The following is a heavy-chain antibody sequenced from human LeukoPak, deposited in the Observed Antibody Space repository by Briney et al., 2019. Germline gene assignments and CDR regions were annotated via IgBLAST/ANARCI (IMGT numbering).Heavy chain of an antibody. CDR2: INSDGSST. V-gene: IGHV3-74*01. CDR1: GFTFSSYW. J-gene: IGHJ4*02. CDR3: ARGRSYFSYFEY. Sequence: GGSLRLSCAASGFTFSSYWMHCVRQAPGKGLVWVSRINSDGSSTTYADSVKGRFTISRDNAKNTLYLQMNSLRAEDTAVYYCARGRSYFSYFEYWGQGTLVTVSS. D-gene: IGHD1-26*01.